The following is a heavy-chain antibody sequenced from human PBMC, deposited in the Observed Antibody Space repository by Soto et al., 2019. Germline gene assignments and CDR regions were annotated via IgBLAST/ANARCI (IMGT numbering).Heavy chain of an antibody. CDR3: AKSKYYYDSSPLDY. Sequence: DVQLVESGGGVVQPGGSLRLSCAASGFTFEDFAMHWVRQVPGKSLEWLSLISSDGTETHYVDALKGRFTISRDNGKKSLYLQMNSLRPEDTALYYCAKSKYYYDSSPLDYWGQGTQVTVSS. CDR2: ISSDGTET. D-gene: IGHD3-22*01. V-gene: IGHV3-43D*04. CDR1: GFTFEDFA. J-gene: IGHJ4*02.